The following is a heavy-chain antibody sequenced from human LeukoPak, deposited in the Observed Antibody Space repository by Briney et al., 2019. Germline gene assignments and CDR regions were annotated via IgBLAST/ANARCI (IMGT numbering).Heavy chain of an antibody. J-gene: IGHJ4*02. CDR3: ARDFDSSGYYSGEGY. CDR1: GYTFISYS. CDR2: INTNTGNP. V-gene: IGHV7-4-1*02. Sequence: ASVKVSCKASGYTFISYSMNWVRQAPGQGLEWMGWINTNTGNPTYAQGFTGRFVFSLDTSVSTAYLQISSLKAEDTAVYYCARDFDSSGYYSGEGYWGQGTLVTVSS. D-gene: IGHD3-22*01.